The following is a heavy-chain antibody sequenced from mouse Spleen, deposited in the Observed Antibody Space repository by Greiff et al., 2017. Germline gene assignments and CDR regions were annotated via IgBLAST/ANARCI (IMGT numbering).Heavy chain of an antibody. CDR2: ISSGGST. CDR1: GFTFSSYA. J-gene: IGHJ4*01. V-gene: IGHV5-6-5*01. CDR3: ARRDYRYDDGLYYYAMDY. Sequence: EVKLMESGGGLVKPGGSLKLSCAASGFTFSSYAMSWVRQTPEKRLEWVASISSGGSTYYPDSVKGRFTISRDNARNILYLQMSSLRSEDTAMYYCARRDYRYDDGLYYYAMDYWGQGTSVTVSS. D-gene: IGHD2-14*01.